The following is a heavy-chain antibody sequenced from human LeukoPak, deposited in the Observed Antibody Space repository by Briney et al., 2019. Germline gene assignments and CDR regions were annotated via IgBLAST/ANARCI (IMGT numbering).Heavy chain of an antibody. CDR3: VKRSSYYFDY. D-gene: IGHD6-6*01. J-gene: IGHJ4*02. CDR1: GFTFSQYT. V-gene: IGHV3-64D*06. Sequence: PGGSLRHSRSASGFTFSQYTVHSLRQAPGKGLEFVSAISSNGGTTYYADSVKGRFTISRDNSKNTLYLQMSGLRAEDTAVYYRVKRSSYYFDYWGQGTLVTVSS. CDR2: ISSNGGTT.